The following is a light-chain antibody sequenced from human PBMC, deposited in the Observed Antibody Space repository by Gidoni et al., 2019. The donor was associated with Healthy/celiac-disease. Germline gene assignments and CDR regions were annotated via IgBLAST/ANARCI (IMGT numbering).Light chain of an antibody. V-gene: IGLV4-69*01. CDR3: QTWGTGIRV. Sequence: QLVLTQSLSASASLGASVKLTCTLSSGHSSYAIAWHQQQPEKGPRYLMKLNSDGCHSKGDGIPDRFSGSSSGAERYLTISSLQSEDEADYYCQTWGTGIRVFGGGTKLTVL. J-gene: IGLJ3*02. CDR1: SGHSSYA. CDR2: LNSDGCH.